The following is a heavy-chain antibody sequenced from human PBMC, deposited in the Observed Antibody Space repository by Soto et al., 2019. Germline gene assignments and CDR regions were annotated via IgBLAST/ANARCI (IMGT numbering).Heavy chain of an antibody. CDR3: VHRAGLQGNWNGGYFDY. V-gene: IGHV2-5*02. D-gene: IGHD1-1*01. CDR2: IYWDDDK. Sequence: GSGPTLVNPTQTLTLTCTFSGFSLSTSGVGVGWIRQPPGKALEWLALIYWDDDKRYSPSLSNRLTITKDTSENQVVLTMTNMDPVDTATYFCVHRAGLQGNWNGGYFDYWGQGALVTVSS. J-gene: IGHJ4*02. CDR1: GFSLSTSGVG.